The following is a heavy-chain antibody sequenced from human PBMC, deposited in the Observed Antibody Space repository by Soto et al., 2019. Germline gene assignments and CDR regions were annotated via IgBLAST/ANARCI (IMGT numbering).Heavy chain of an antibody. V-gene: IGHV3-11*01. Sequence: GGSLRLSCKASGFNFNDYSMTWARQAPGRGLEWLSYISSGDSTIYYADSVQGRFTISRDHMTDSIYLQMNSLRAEDTAVYYCARAEVVVVTATEGRPDYYFDYWGQGTLVTVSS. CDR1: GFNFNDYS. J-gene: IGHJ4*02. CDR2: ISSGDSTI. D-gene: IGHD2-21*02. CDR3: ARAEVVVVTATEGRPDYYFDY.